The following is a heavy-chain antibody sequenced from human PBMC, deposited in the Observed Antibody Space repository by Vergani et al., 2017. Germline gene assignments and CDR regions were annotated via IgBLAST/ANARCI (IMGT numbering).Heavy chain of an antibody. CDR2: IIPILGIA. D-gene: IGHD4-23*01. J-gene: IGHJ4*02. CDR1: GGTFSSYT. CDR3: ASLVVTPSDY. V-gene: IGHV1-69*02. Sequence: QVQLVQSGAEVKKPGSSVKVSCKASGGTFSSYTISWVRQAPGQGLEWMGRIIPILGIANYAQKFQGRVTITADKSTSTAYMELSRLRSDDTAVYYCASLVVTPSDYWGQGTLVTVSS.